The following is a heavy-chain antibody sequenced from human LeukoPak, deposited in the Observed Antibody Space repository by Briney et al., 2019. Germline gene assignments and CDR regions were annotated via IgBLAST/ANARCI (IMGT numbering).Heavy chain of an antibody. CDR2: ISYSGST. Sequence: SETLSLTCTVSGSSISSSSFYWGWIRQPPGKGLEWIGSISYSGSTYYNPSLKSRLTVSVDTCKNQFSVRLSSVTAADTAVYYCAREWSRLRCFDYWGQGTLVTVSS. V-gene: IGHV4-39*07. CDR1: GSSISSSSFY. CDR3: AREWSRLRCFDY. J-gene: IGHJ4*02. D-gene: IGHD4-17*01.